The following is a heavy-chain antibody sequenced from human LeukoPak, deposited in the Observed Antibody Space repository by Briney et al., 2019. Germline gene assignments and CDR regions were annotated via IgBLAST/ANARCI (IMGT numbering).Heavy chain of an antibody. J-gene: IGHJ4*02. CDR1: GFTFSNAW. CDR2: IKSKTDGGTT. CDR3: TTGADFWSGYQGH. D-gene: IGHD3-3*01. Sequence: GGSLRLSCAASGFTFSNAWMSWVRQAPGKGLEWVGRIKSKTDGGTTDYAAPVKGRFTISRDDSKNTLYLQMNSLKTEDTAVYYCTTGADFWSGYQGHWGQGTLVTVSS. V-gene: IGHV3-15*01.